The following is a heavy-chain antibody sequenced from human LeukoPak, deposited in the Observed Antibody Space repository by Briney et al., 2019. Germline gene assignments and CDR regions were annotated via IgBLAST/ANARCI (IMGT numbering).Heavy chain of an antibody. J-gene: IGHJ4*02. CDR1: GGSISSYY. D-gene: IGHD3-10*01. Sequence: SETLSLTCTVSGGSISSYYWSWIRQPPGKGLEWIGYIYYSGSTNYNPSLKSRVTISVDTSKNQFSLKLSSVTGADTAVYYCARVGFREPAFDYWGQGTLVTVSS. V-gene: IGHV4-59*01. CDR3: ARVGFREPAFDY. CDR2: IYYSGST.